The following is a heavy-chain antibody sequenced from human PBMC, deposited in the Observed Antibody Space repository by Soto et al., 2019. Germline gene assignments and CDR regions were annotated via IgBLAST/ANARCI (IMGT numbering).Heavy chain of an antibody. CDR3: ARDGGRHSGGIDY. Sequence: QVQLVQSGAEVKKPGSSVKVSCKASGGTFSSYSINWVRQAPGQGLDWMGEIIPIFGTANYEQKFQGRVTITADESTSTAYMELSSLRSEDTAVYYCARDGGRHSGGIDYWGQGTLVTVSS. J-gene: IGHJ4*02. CDR2: IIPIFGTA. CDR1: GGTFSSYS. V-gene: IGHV1-69*01. D-gene: IGHD1-26*01.